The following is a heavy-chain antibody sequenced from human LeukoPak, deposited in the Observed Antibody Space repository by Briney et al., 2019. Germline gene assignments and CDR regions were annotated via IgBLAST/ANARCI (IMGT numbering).Heavy chain of an antibody. V-gene: IGHV1-69*05. CDR1: GGTFSSYA. J-gene: IGHJ6*03. CDR2: IIPIFGTA. D-gene: IGHD6-6*01. CDR3: AAGTSRIAAPHVLTSYYYYYMDV. Sequence: GASVKVSCKASGGTFSSYAISWVRQAPGQGLEWMGGIIPIFGTANYAQKFQGRVTITTDESTSTAYMELSSLRSEDTAVYYCAAGTSRIAAPHVLTSYYYYYMDVWGKGTTVTVSS.